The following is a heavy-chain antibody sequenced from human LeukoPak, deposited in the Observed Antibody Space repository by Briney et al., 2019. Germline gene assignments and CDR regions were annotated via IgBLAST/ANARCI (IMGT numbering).Heavy chain of an antibody. CDR3: ARDDTLYYFDY. J-gene: IGHJ4*02. Sequence: SETLSLTCAVYGGSFSGYYWSWIRQPPGKGLEWIGEINHSGSTNYSPSLKSRVTISVDTSKNQFSLKLSSVTAADTAVYYCARDDTLYYFDYWGQGTLVTVSS. CDR1: GGSFSGYY. V-gene: IGHV4-34*01. D-gene: IGHD3-9*01. CDR2: INHSGST.